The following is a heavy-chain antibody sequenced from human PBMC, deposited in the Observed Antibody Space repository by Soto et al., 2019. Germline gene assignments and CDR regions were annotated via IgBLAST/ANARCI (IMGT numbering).Heavy chain of an antibody. J-gene: IGHJ5*02. Sequence: QVQLQQWGAGLLKASETLSLTCAVYGESFSDSHWSCIRPPPEKGLEWIGEIDHSGITDYNPSLKFRASISIDPSKNQFSLRLSSVSAADTAGYYCASEQGIFRSCGQGTLVTVSS. CDR2: IDHSGIT. CDR1: GESFSDSH. CDR3: ASEQGIFRS. D-gene: IGHD3-10*01. V-gene: IGHV4-34*01.